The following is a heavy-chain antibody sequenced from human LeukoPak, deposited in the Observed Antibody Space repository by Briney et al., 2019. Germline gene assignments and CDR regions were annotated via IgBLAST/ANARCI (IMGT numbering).Heavy chain of an antibody. J-gene: IGHJ1*01. Sequence: SETLSLTCTVSGGSISSSSFFWGWIRQTPGKGLEWIGNLYNTGTTSYNPSLKNRVTISIDKTKIHFALSLRSVTAADTAVYFCARSRTAAPGTEYFHHWGRGTLVSVSS. CDR3: ARSRTAAPGTEYFHH. D-gene: IGHD6-13*01. CDR1: GGSISSSSFF. V-gene: IGHV4-39*02. CDR2: LYNTGTT.